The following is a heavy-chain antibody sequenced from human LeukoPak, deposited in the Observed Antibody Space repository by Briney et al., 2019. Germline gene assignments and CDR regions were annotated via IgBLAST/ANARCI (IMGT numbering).Heavy chain of an antibody. V-gene: IGHV4-39*01. CDR1: GDSVSSGRNY. J-gene: IGHJ4*02. Sequence: SETLSLTCSVSGDSVSSGRNYWGWIRQSPGKGLEWIASIYSSGNTHSNPSLKSRVSISVDTSKNQVSLKLYSVTASDAAIYYCARHLSGTTMSHYFDFWGQGTLVTVSS. CDR3: ARHLSGTTMSHYFDF. CDR2: IYSSGNT. D-gene: IGHD1-1*01.